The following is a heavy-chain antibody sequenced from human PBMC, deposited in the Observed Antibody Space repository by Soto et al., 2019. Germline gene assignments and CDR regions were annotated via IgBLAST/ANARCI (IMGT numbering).Heavy chain of an antibody. V-gene: IGHV3-33*01. J-gene: IGHJ4*02. Sequence: PGGSLRLSCAASGFTFSSYGMHWVRQAPGKGLEWVAVIWYDGSNKYYADSVKGRFTISRDNSKNTPYLQMNSLRAEDTSVYYCAREYYDILTGYLIDYWGQGTLVTVSS. CDR1: GFTFSSYG. CDR3: AREYYDILTGYLIDY. CDR2: IWYDGSNK. D-gene: IGHD3-9*01.